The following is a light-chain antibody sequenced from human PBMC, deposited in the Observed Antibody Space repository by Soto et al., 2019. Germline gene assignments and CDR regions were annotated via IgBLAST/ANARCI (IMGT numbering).Light chain of an antibody. J-gene: IGKJ2*01. CDR3: QQYNNWPPYT. Sequence: DTVMTQSPATLSVSPGERATLSCRASQSVSSNLAWYQQKPGQAPRLLIYDASPRATGIPARFRGSGSGTEFTLTVSSLQSEDFAVYYCQQYNNWPPYTFGQGTKLEIK. CDR1: QSVSSN. CDR2: DAS. V-gene: IGKV3-15*01.